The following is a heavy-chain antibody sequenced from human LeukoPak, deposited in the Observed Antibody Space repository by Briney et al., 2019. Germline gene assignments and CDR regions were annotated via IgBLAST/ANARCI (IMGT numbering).Heavy chain of an antibody. CDR1: GYSFTNYW. Sequence: GESLKISCKGSGYSFTNYWTTWVRRMPGKGLEWMGRIDPSDSYTNYSPSFQGHVTISADRSISAAYLQWSSLKASDTAMYYCARLKYYGSGSYYFAYWGQGTLVTVSS. D-gene: IGHD3-10*01. J-gene: IGHJ4*02. CDR2: IDPSDSYT. V-gene: IGHV5-10-1*01. CDR3: ARLKYYGSGSYYFAY.